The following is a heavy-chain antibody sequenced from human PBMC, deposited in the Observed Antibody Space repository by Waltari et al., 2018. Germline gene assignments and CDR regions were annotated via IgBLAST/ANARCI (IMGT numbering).Heavy chain of an antibody. Sequence: EVQLVESGGREVQPGGSLRLSWAGSGFNFDGFTMQWVRQAPGKGLEWISLISWEGSGTNYADSVRCRFFISRDNSKNSLYLQMNSLRTEDTALYYCARRQNYNYGLDVWGQGTTVTVSS. V-gene: IGHV3-43*01. D-gene: IGHD1-7*01. CDR1: GFNFDGFT. CDR3: ARRQNYNYGLDV. CDR2: ISWEGSGT. J-gene: IGHJ6*02.